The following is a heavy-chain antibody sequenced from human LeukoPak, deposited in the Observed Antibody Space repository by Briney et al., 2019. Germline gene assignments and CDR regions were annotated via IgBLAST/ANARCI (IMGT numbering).Heavy chain of an antibody. Sequence: GGSLRLSCAASGFTFSNSLMHWVRQVPGKELVWVARIDTDGSTTHYADSAKGRFTISRDNAKNTLYLQMNILRAEDTAVYYCARDRHGYNYWGQGTLVSVSS. J-gene: IGHJ4*02. CDR1: GFTFSNSL. CDR3: ARDRHGYNY. CDR2: IDTDGSTT. D-gene: IGHD5-24*01. V-gene: IGHV3-74*01.